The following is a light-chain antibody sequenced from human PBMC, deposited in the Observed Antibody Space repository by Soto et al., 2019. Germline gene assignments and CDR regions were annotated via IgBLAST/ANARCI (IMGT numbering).Light chain of an antibody. Sequence: EIVLAQSPGTLSLSPGERATLSCRASQSINSNYLAWYQQKPGQAPRLLIYSASSRATGIPDRFSGSGSETDFILTISRLEPEDFAVYYCQQYDRSPVTFGRGTKVEI. CDR2: SAS. CDR1: QSINSNY. J-gene: IGKJ4*02. V-gene: IGKV3-20*01. CDR3: QQYDRSPVT.